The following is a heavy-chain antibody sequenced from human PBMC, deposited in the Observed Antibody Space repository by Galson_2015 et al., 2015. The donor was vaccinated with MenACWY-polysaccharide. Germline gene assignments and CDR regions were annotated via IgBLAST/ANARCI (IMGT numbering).Heavy chain of an antibody. V-gene: IGHV1-8*01. CDR3: ARGASIGYYILNDSFDI. CDR2: MNPNSGNT. CDR1: GYTFTSYD. Sequence: SVKVSCKASGYTFTSYDINWVRQATGQGLEWMGWMNPNSGNTGYAQKFQGRVTMTRNTSISTAYMELSSLRSEDTAVYYCARGASIGYYILNDSFDIWCQATMVTVSS. J-gene: IGHJ3*02. D-gene: IGHD3-22*01.